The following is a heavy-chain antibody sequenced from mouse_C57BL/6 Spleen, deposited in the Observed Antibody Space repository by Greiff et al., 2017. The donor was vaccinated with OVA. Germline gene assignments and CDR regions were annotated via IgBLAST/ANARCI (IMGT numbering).Heavy chain of an antibody. CDR2: IWSGGST. J-gene: IGHJ1*03. Sequence: QVQLKQSGPGLVQPSQSLSITCTVSGFSLTSYGVHWVRQSPGKGLEWLGVIWSGGSTDYNAAFISRLSISKDNSKSQVFFKMNSLQADDTAIYYCARSTMTHWYFDVWGTGTTVTVSS. D-gene: IGHD2-4*01. V-gene: IGHV2-2*01. CDR3: ARSTMTHWYFDV. CDR1: GFSLTSYG.